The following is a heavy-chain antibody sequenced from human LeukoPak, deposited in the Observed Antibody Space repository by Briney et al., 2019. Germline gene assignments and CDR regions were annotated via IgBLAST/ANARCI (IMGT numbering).Heavy chain of an antibody. J-gene: IGHJ4*02. D-gene: IGHD3-9*01. Sequence: GGSLRLSCAASGFTFSSYSMNWVRQAPGKGLEWVSSISSSSYIYYADSVKGRFTISRDNAKNSPYLQMNSLRAEDTAVYYCARNDILTGYSDYWGQGTLVTVSS. CDR1: GFTFSSYS. V-gene: IGHV3-21*01. CDR2: ISSSSYI. CDR3: ARNDILTGYSDY.